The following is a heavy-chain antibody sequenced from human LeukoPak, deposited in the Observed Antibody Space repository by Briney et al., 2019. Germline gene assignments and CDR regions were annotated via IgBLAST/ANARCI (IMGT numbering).Heavy chain of an antibody. D-gene: IGHD2-8*02. V-gene: IGHV3-30*03. CDR2: ISYDGSNK. CDR1: GFTFSSYG. J-gene: IGHJ4*02. CDR3: ARAAGYWGYYFDY. Sequence: AGRSLRLSCAASGFTFSSYGMHWVRQAPGKGLEWVAVISYDGSNKYYVDSVRGRFTISRDNSKNTLYLQMSSLRAEDTAVYYCARAAGYWGYYFDYWGQGTLVTVSS.